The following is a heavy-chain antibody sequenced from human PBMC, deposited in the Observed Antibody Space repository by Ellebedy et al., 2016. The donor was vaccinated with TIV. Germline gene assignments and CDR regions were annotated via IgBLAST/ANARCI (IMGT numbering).Heavy chain of an antibody. V-gene: IGHV4-61*05. CDR2: IYYSGTT. D-gene: IGHD6-19*01. Sequence: SETLSLTCTVSGGSISSSSYYWGWIRQPPGKGLEWIGYIYYSGTTNYNPSLKSRVTISVDTSKDQFSLKLTSVTAADTAVYYCARGAVAGTLHWFDPWGQGTLVTVSS. CDR1: GGSISSSSYY. CDR3: ARGAVAGTLHWFDP. J-gene: IGHJ5*02.